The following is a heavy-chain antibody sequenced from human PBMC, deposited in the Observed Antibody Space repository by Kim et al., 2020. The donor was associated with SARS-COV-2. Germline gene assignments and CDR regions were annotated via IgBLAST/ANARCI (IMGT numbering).Heavy chain of an antibody. CDR2: ISYDGSNK. CDR3: AKWDTAMVG. CDR1: GFTFSSYG. V-gene: IGHV3-30*18. J-gene: IGHJ4*02. D-gene: IGHD5-18*01. Sequence: GGSLRLSCAASGFTFSSYGMHWVRQAPGKGLEWVAVISYDGSNKYYADSVKGRFTISRDNSKNTLYLQMNSLRAEDTAVYYCAKWDTAMVGWGQGTLVTVSS.